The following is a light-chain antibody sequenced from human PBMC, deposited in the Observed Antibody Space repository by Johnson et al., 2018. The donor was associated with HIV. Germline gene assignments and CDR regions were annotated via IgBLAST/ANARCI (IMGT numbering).Light chain of an antibody. CDR2: ENN. J-gene: IGLJ1*01. CDR3: GTWDTGLSAPYV. CDR1: SSNIGNNY. Sequence: QSVLTQPPSVSAAPGQKVTISCSGSSSNIGNNYVSWYQQLPGTAPKLLIYENNKRPSGIPDRFSGSKSGTSATLGITGLQTGDEADYYCGTWDTGLSAPYVSATVTKFTVL. V-gene: IGLV1-51*02.